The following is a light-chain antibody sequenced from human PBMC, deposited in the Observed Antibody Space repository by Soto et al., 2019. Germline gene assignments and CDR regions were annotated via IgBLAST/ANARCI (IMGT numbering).Light chain of an antibody. J-gene: IGKJ3*01. Sequence: DIVMTQSPDSLAVSLGERATINCRSSQSVLYSSNNNNYLAWYRQKPGQPPKLLIYWASARESGVPDRFSGSGSGTDFTLTISSLQAEDVAVYYCQQYYSTPFTFGPGTKVEIK. CDR2: WAS. CDR3: QQYYSTPFT. V-gene: IGKV4-1*01. CDR1: QSVLYSSNNNNY.